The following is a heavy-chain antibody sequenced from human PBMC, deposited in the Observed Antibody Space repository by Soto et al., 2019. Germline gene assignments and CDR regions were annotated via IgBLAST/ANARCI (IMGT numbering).Heavy chain of an antibody. J-gene: IGHJ6*02. Sequence: PGGSLRLSCAASGFTFSSYAMSWVRQAPGKGLEWVSAISGIGGSTYYADSVKDRFTISRDNSKNTLHLQMNSLRAEDTAIYYFAKDSPRGNYDGMDAWGQGTTVPVSS. D-gene: IGHD4-17*01. CDR3: AKDSPRGNYDGMDA. V-gene: IGHV3-23*01. CDR1: GFTFSSYA. CDR2: ISGIGGST.